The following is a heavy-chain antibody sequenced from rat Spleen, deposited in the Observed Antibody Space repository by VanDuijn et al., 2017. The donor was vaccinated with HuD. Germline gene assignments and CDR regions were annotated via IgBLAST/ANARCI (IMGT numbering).Heavy chain of an antibody. Sequence: EVQLVESGGGLVQPGRSLKLSCAASGFTFSDYYMAWVRQAPTKGLEWVATISSEGRSTYYRDSVKGRFTISRDNAKSTLYLQMDSLRSEDTATYYCARRTRVSHWYFDFWGPGTMVTVSS. CDR3: ARRTRVSHWYFDF. V-gene: IGHV5-7*01. D-gene: IGHD1-4*01. CDR2: ISSEGRST. CDR1: GFTFSDYY. J-gene: IGHJ1*01.